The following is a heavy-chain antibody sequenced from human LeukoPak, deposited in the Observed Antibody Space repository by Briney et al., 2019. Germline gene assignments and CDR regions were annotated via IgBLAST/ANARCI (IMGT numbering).Heavy chain of an antibody. CDR2: IYYSGST. D-gene: IGHD3-9*01. CDR3: ARDPEIGYYDILTGPVLYYFDY. CDR1: GGSISSSSYY. V-gene: IGHV4-39*07. Sequence: SETLSLTCTVSGGSISSSSYYWGWIRQPPGKGLEWIGSIYYSGSTYYNPSLKSRVTISVDTSKNQISLKLSSVTAADTAVYYCARDPEIGYYDILTGPVLYYFDYWGQGTLVTVSS. J-gene: IGHJ4*02.